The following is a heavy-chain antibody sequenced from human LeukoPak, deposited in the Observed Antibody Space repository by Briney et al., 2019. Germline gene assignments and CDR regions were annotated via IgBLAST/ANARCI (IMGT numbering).Heavy chain of an antibody. CDR1: GFTLSSYA. CDR2: ISYDGSNK. CDR3: ARPAVAGPFDY. V-gene: IGHV3-30-3*01. J-gene: IGHJ4*02. Sequence: PGGSLRLSCAASGFTLSSYAMHWVRQAPGKGLEWVAVISYDGSNKYYADSVKGRFTISRDNSKNTLYLQMNSLRAEDTAVYYCARPAVAGPFDYWGQGTLVTVSS. D-gene: IGHD6-19*01.